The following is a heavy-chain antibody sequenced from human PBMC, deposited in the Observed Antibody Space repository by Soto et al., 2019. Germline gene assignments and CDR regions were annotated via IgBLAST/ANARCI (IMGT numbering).Heavy chain of an antibody. Sequence: QVQLVQSGAEVKKPGSSVKVSCKASGGTFSSYAIRWVRQAPGQGLEWMGGIIPIFGTANYAQKFQGRVTITADESTSTAYMELSSLRSEDTAVYYCARALPTPYSSSSGAFDIWGQGTMVTVSS. J-gene: IGHJ3*02. D-gene: IGHD6-6*01. V-gene: IGHV1-69*01. CDR2: IIPIFGTA. CDR1: GGTFSSYA. CDR3: ARALPTPYSSSSGAFDI.